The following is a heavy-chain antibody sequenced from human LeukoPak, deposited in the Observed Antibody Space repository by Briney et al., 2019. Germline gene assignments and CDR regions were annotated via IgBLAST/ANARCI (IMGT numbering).Heavy chain of an antibody. D-gene: IGHD6-13*01. CDR3: ASPKLAAAGTDAFDI. CDR2: ISSSGSNI. V-gene: IGHV3-11*01. Sequence: NPGGSLRLSCAASGFTFSDYYMSWIRQAPGKGLEWVSYISSSGSNIYYADSVKGRFTISRDNAKNSLYLQMNSLRAEDTAVYYCASPKLAAAGTDAFDIWGQGTMVTVSS. CDR1: GFTFSDYY. J-gene: IGHJ3*02.